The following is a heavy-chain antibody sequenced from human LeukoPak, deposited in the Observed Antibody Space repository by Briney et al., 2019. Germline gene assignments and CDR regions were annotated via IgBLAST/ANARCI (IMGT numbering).Heavy chain of an antibody. J-gene: IGHJ3*02. V-gene: IGHV3-33*01. CDR2: IWYDGSNK. CDR3: ARDDSDAFDI. Sequence: GRSLRLSCAASGFTFSSHGMHWVSQAPGKGLEWVAVIWYDGSNKYYADSVKGRFTVFRDDSKNTLYLQMNSLRAEDTAVYYCARDDSDAFDIWGQGTMVTVSS. D-gene: IGHD3-3*01. CDR1: GFTFSSHG.